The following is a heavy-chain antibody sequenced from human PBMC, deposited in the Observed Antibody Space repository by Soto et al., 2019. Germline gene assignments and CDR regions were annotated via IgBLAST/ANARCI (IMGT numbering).Heavy chain of an antibody. Sequence: SETLSLTCTVSGGSISSYDWSWIRQPPGKGLEWIGYIYYSGSTNYNPSLKSRVTISVDTSKNQFSLKLSSVTAADTAVYYCARGGSSWPNWFDPWGQGTLVTVSS. D-gene: IGHD6-13*01. CDR1: GGSISSYD. V-gene: IGHV4-59*01. CDR3: ARGGSSWPNWFDP. CDR2: IYYSGST. J-gene: IGHJ5*02.